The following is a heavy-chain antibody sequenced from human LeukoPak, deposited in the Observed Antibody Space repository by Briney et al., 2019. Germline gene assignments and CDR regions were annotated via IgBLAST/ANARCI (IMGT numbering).Heavy chain of an antibody. V-gene: IGHV4-59*01. CDR2: ICYSGST. Sequence: SETLSLTCTVSGGSISSYYWTWIRQPPGKGLEWIGYICYSGSTNYNPSLKSRVTISVDTSKNQFSLKLSSVTAADTAVYYCAREAANYYDSSGYYYFDYWGQGTLVTVSS. J-gene: IGHJ4*02. D-gene: IGHD3-22*01. CDR1: GGSISSYY. CDR3: AREAANYYDSSGYYYFDY.